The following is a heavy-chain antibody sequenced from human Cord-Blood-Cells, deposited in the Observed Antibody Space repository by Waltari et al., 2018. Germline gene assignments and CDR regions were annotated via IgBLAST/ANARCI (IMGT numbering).Heavy chain of an antibody. Sequence: QITLKESGPTLVNPTQTLTLTCTFSGFSLRTSGVGVGWIRQPPGKALVWLALIYWEDDKLYSPSLKSRLTITKDTSKNQVVLTMTNMDPVDTSTYYCAHVNSIAAAGNFDYWGQGTLVTVSS. V-gene: IGHV2-5*02. CDR2: IYWEDDK. CDR3: AHVNSIAAAGNFDY. CDR1: GFSLRTSGVG. D-gene: IGHD6-13*01. J-gene: IGHJ4*02.